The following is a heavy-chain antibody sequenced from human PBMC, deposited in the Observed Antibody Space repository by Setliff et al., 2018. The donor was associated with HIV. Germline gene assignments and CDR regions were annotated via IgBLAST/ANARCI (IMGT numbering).Heavy chain of an antibody. Sequence: SGPTLVNPTQTLTLTCTFSGFSLSPRGMSVSWIRQPPGKALEWLARIDWDDAKYYSTSLKTRLTISRDTSKNQVVLTMTNMDPVDTATYYCARGSESLTYFDSLGPGTLVTVSS. CDR3: ARGSESLTYFDS. J-gene: IGHJ4*02. CDR1: GFSLSPRGMS. V-gene: IGHV2-70*11. CDR2: IDWDDAK. D-gene: IGHD3-10*01.